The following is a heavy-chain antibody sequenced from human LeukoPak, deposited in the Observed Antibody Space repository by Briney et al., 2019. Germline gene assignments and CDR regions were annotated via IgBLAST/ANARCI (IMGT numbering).Heavy chain of an antibody. V-gene: IGHV3-7*02. CDR1: GFTFTSYW. CDR3: ARKIEVAGTPLDY. CDR2: IKQDGSEK. J-gene: IGHJ4*02. Sequence: PGGSLRVSCAASGFTFTSYWMTWVRQAPGKGLEWVANIKQDGSEKNYVDSAKGRFTISRDNAKNSLYLQMNSLRAEDTAVYHCARKIEVAGTPLDYWGQGTLVTVSS. D-gene: IGHD6-19*01.